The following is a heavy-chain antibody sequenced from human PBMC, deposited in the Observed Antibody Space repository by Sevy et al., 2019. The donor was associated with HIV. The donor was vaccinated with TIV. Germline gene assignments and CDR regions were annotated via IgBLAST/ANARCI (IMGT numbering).Heavy chain of an antibody. Sequence: GGSLRLSCAASGFTFSDYYMSWIRQAPGKGLEWVSYISSSSYTNYADSVKGRFTISRDNAKNSLYLQMNSLRAEDTAIYYCARSGTTMIIVPDYWGQGTLVTVSS. D-gene: IGHD3-22*01. CDR3: ARSGTTMIIVPDY. CDR1: GFTFSDYY. V-gene: IGHV3-11*06. CDR2: ISSSSYT. J-gene: IGHJ4*02.